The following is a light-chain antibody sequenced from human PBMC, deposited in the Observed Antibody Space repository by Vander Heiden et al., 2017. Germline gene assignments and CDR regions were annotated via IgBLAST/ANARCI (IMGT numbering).Light chain of an antibody. CDR1: SDDVGGYDQ. Sequence: QSALTHPASVSGSLGQSITISCTGTSDDVGGYDQVSWFQQHPAKAPKLIIYEVTNRPSGVSSRFSGAKSGNTASLTISGLRAEDEADYHCSSYAGTITVVFGGGTKLTVL. CDR3: SSYAGTITVV. CDR2: EVT. J-gene: IGLJ2*01. V-gene: IGLV2-14*01.